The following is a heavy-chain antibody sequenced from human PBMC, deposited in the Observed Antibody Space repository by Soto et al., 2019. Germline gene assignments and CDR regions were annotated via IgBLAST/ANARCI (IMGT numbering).Heavy chain of an antibody. J-gene: IGHJ4*02. CDR3: ARLERGDYGDYFDY. CDR2: ISSSSSYI. CDR1: GFTFSSYS. D-gene: IGHD4-17*01. V-gene: IGHV3-21*01. Sequence: VGSLRLSCAASGFTFSSYSMNWVRQAPGKGLEWVSSISSSSSYIYYADSVKGRFTISRDNAKNSLYLQMNSLRAEDTAVYYCARLERGDYGDYFDYWGQGTLVTVSS.